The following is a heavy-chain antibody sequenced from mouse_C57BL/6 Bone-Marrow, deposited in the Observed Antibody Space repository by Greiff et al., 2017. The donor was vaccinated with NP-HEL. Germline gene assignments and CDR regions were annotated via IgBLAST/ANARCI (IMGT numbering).Heavy chain of an antibody. CDR1: GYTFTGNW. Sequence: VQLQQSGAELMKPGASVKLSCKATGYTFTGNWIEWVKQRPGHGLEWIGEILPGSGNTYYNERFKGKATFIADTSSNTAYMQLSSLTTEDSAIYYCARDYYGSSYFDYWGQGTTLTVSS. V-gene: IGHV1-9*01. D-gene: IGHD1-1*01. CDR2: ILPGSGNT. CDR3: ARDYYGSSYFDY. J-gene: IGHJ2*01.